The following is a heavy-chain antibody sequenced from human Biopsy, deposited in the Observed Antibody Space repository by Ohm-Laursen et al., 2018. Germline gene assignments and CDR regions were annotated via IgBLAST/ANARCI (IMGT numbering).Heavy chain of an antibody. CDR2: ISETSSHI. J-gene: IGHJ6*02. D-gene: IGHD6-6*01. CDR3: ARDSSRRAREGGMDV. Sequence: SLRLPCTASEFSVSSYDMNWVRQAPGKGLEWISYISETSSHIYDADSVRGRFTVARDIAKNSLYLQLNSLRVEDTAVYYCARDSSRRAREGGMDVWGQGTTVTVSS. V-gene: IGHV3-21*01. CDR1: EFSVSSYD.